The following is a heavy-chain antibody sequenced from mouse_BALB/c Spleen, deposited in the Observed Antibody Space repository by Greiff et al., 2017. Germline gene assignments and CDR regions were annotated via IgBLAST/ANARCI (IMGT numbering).Heavy chain of an antibody. CDR3: ARGRTATWFAY. CDR1: GFTFSSYA. Sequence: EVQLVESGGGLVKPGGSLKLSCAASGFTFSSYAMSWVRQTPEKRLEWVASISSGGSTYYPDSVKGRFTISRDNARNILYLQMSSLRSEDTAMYYCARGRTATWFAYWGQGTLVTVSA. V-gene: IGHV5-6-5*01. CDR2: ISSGGST. J-gene: IGHJ3*01. D-gene: IGHD1-2*01.